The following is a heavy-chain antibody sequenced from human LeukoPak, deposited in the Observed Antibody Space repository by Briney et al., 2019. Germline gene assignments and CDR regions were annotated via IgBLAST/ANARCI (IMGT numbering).Heavy chain of an antibody. J-gene: IGHJ3*01. V-gene: IGHV1-18*01. CDR2: ISAYNGNT. CDR3: AKFFTIYDAFDL. Sequence: EASVKVSCKASGYTFTSYGISWVRQAPGQGLEWMGWISAYNGNTNYAQKLQGRVTMTTDTSTNTAYMELRSLRSDDTAVYYCAKFFTIYDAFDLWGQGTMVTVSS. D-gene: IGHD3-10*01. CDR1: GYTFTSYG.